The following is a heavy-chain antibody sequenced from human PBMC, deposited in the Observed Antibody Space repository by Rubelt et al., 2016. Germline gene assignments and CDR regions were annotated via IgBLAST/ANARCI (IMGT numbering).Heavy chain of an antibody. CDR1: GSISSGGYS. CDR3: AGTRVVPAAIRP. Sequence: GSISSGGYSWSWIRQPPGKGLEWIGYIYYSGSTYYNPPLKSRVTISVDTSKNQFSLKLSSVTAADTAVYYCAGTRVVPAAIRPWGQGTLVTVSS. J-gene: IGHJ5*02. D-gene: IGHD2-2*02. CDR2: IYYSGST. V-gene: IGHV4-30-4*07.